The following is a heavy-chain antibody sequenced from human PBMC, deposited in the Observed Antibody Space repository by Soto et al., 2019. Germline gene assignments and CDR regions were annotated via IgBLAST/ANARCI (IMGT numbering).Heavy chain of an antibody. Sequence: QVQLQESGPGLVKPSQTLSLTCTVSGGSISSGGYYWSWIRQHPGKGLEWIGYIYYSGSTYYNPSPKXXVXIXXDTSKNQFSLKLSSVTAADTAVYYCARDRDYVIDYWGQGTLVTVSS. J-gene: IGHJ4*02. CDR1: GGSISSGGYY. D-gene: IGHD4-17*01. CDR2: IYYSGST. CDR3: ARDRDYVIDY. V-gene: IGHV4-31*01.